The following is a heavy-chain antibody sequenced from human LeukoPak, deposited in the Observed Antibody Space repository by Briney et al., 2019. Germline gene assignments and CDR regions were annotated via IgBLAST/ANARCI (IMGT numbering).Heavy chain of an antibody. CDR2: ISSSGSTI. Sequence: GGSLRLSCAASGFTFSDYYMSWIRQAPGKGLAWASYISSSGSTIYYADSVKGRFTISRDNAKNSLYLQMNSLRAEDTAVYYCAREGYCSSTSCYGYGMDVWGQGTTVTVSS. V-gene: IGHV3-11*01. D-gene: IGHD2-2*01. CDR3: AREGYCSSTSCYGYGMDV. CDR1: GFTFSDYY. J-gene: IGHJ6*02.